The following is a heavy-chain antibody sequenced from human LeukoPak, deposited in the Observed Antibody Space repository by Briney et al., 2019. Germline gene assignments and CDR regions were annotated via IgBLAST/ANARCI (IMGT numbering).Heavy chain of an antibody. V-gene: IGHV1-69*02. D-gene: IGHD3-10*01. CDR3: ARAYGSGSYYNY. Sequence: ASVKVSCKASGGTLTSYTISWVRQAPGQGGEWMGMIIPILRIANYAQKFQGGVTITADNSTSTAYMELSSLRSEDTAVYYCARAYGSGSYYNYWGQGTLVTVSS. J-gene: IGHJ4*02. CDR2: IIPILRIA. CDR1: GGTLTSYT.